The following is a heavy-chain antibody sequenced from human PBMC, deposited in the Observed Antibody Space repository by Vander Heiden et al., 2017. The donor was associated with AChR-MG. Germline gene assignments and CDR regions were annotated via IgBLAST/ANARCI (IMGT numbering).Heavy chain of an antibody. CDR3: GKDKGTSEWELFDY. D-gene: IGHD1-26*01. CDR2: ISWKSGSI. Sequence: EVQLVESGGGLVQPGRSLRLSCAASGFTFDDYAMQWVRQAPGKGLEWVSGISWKSGSIGYADSVKGRLTISRDNAKNSLYLQMNSLRAEDTALYDCGKDKGTSEWELFDYWGQGTLVTVS. CDR1: GFTFDDYA. V-gene: IGHV3-9*01. J-gene: IGHJ4*02.